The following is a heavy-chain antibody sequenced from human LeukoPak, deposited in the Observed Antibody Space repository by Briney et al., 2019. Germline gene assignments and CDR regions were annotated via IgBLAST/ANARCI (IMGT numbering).Heavy chain of an antibody. D-gene: IGHD3-3*01. CDR1: GFTFSSYA. J-gene: IGHJ4*02. Sequence: PGGSLRLSCAASGFTFSSYAMSWVRQAPGKGLEWVSAISGSGGSTYYADSVKGRFTISRDNSKNTLYLQMNSLRAVDTAVYYCAKEAYYDFWSGYYYFDYWGQGTLVTVSS. CDR3: AKEAYYDFWSGYYYFDY. V-gene: IGHV3-23*01. CDR2: ISGSGGST.